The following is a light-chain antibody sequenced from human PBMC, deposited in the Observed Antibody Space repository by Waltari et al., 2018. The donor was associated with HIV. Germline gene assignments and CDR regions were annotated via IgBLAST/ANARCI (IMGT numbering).Light chain of an antibody. V-gene: IGLV2-11*01. Sequence: QSALTQPRSVSGSPGQSVTISCTGTASDIGYFDYVSWYQQYPGKAPTVIIYEVFQRPAGVPDRFTASNAGITASLTSSGLQDEDEAEYYCRSYAGTYTYVFGSGTTVTVL. CDR2: EVF. CDR3: RSYAGTYTYV. J-gene: IGLJ1*01. CDR1: ASDIGYFDY.